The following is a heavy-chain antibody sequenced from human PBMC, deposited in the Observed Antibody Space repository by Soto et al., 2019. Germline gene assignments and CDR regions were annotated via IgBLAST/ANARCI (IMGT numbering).Heavy chain of an antibody. CDR1: GFTFSSYW. V-gene: IGHV3-74*01. Sequence: EVQLVESGGGLVQPGGSLSLSCAASGFTFSSYWMHWVRQVPGTGLVWVSRIGSNGRSTNYAFSVKGRFTISRDNAKNTLVLQMNSLRAEDTAVYYCARDVSNSVDYWGQGTLVTVSS. J-gene: IGHJ4*02. D-gene: IGHD4-4*01. CDR2: IGSNGRST. CDR3: ARDVSNSVDY.